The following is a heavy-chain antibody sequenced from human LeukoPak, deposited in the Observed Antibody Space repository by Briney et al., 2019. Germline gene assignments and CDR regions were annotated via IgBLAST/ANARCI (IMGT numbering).Heavy chain of an antibody. J-gene: IGHJ3*02. V-gene: IGHV3-43*02. CDR2: ISGDGGTT. CDR3: ARAKDCSSITCPFDI. CDR1: GFTFDDYA. D-gene: IGHD2-2*01. Sequence: GGSLRLSCEPCGFTFDDYAMEWVRRGPGKNLEWVSLISGDGGTTYYADSVQGRFTVSRDDGKNSLYLQMNSLRAEDTALYYCARAKDCSSITCPFDIWGQGTMVTVSS.